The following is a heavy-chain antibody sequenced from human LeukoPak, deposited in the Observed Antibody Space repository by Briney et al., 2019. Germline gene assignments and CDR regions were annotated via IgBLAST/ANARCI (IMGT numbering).Heavy chain of an antibody. Sequence: SQTLSLTCTVSGGSISSGDYYWSWIRQPPGKGLEWIGYIYYSGSTYYNPSLKSRVTISVDTSKNQFSLKLSSVTAVDTAVYYCASTNCSSASCYGANWFDPWGQGTLVTVSS. CDR3: ASTNCSSASCYGANWFDP. J-gene: IGHJ5*02. CDR1: GGSISSGDYY. CDR2: IYYSGST. D-gene: IGHD2-2*01. V-gene: IGHV4-30-4*08.